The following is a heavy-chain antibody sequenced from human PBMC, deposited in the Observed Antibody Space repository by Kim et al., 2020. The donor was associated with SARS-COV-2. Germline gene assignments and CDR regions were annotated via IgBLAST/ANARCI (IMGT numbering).Heavy chain of an antibody. J-gene: IGHJ6*02. CDR1: GYTLTELS. Sequence: ASVKVSCKVSGYTLTELSMHWVRQAPGKGLEWMGGFDPEDGETIYAQKFQGRVAMTEDTSTDTAYMELSSLRSEDTAVYYCATGWENPYYYYGMDVWGQGTTVTVSS. D-gene: IGHD1-26*01. CDR3: ATGWENPYYYYGMDV. CDR2: FDPEDGET. V-gene: IGHV1-24*01.